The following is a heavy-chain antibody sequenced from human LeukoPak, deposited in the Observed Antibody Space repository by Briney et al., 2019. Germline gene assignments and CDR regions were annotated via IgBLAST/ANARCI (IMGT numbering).Heavy chain of an antibody. Sequence: PGGSLRLSCAASGFTFSSYNMNWVRQAPGKGLEWVSYISSSGSTIYYADSVKGRFTISRDNAKNSLYLQMNSLRAEDTAVYYCASARAAGFDYWGQGTLVTVSS. J-gene: IGHJ4*02. CDR2: ISSSGSTI. CDR3: ASARAAGFDY. D-gene: IGHD2-15*01. V-gene: IGHV3-48*04. CDR1: GFTFSSYN.